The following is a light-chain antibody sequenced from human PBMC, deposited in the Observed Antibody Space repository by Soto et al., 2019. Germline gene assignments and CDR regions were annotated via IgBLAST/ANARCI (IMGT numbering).Light chain of an antibody. J-gene: IGKJ4*01. CDR2: GVS. V-gene: IGKV3-15*01. CDR3: QQYSQWPLT. CDR1: QPIIRN. Sequence: EIVMTQSPATLSVSPGQGATLSCRASQPIIRNLAWYQQKPGQAPRLLMYGVSTRATGIPARFGGSGSATEFTLTISSLQSEDFAVYYCQQYSQWPLTFGGGTKVDIK.